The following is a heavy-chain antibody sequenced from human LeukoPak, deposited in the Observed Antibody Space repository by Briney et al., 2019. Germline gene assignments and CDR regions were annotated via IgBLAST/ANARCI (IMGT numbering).Heavy chain of an antibody. Sequence: GASVKGSCKASGYTFTSYDINWVRQATGQGLEWMGWMNPNSGNTGYAQKFQGRVTITRNTSISTAYMELSSLRSEDTAVYYCARVQKSTSRRLDLAYWGQGTLVTVSS. CDR3: ARVQKSTSRRLDLAY. J-gene: IGHJ4*02. CDR1: GYTFTSYD. D-gene: IGHD2-2*01. CDR2: MNPNSGNT. V-gene: IGHV1-8*03.